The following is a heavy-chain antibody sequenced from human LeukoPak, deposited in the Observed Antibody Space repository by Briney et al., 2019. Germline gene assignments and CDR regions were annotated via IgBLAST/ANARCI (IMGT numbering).Heavy chain of an antibody. CDR3: ARQEYCSGGSCYTWFDP. J-gene: IGHJ5*02. V-gene: IGHV5-51*01. Sequence: PGESLKISCKGSGYSINNYWIGWMRQMPGKGLEWMGIIYPADSDIRYSPSFQGQVTISADKSISTAYLQWSSLKASDTAMYYCARQEYCSGGSCYTWFDPWGQGTLVIVSS. CDR2: IYPADSDI. CDR1: GYSINNYW. D-gene: IGHD2-15*01.